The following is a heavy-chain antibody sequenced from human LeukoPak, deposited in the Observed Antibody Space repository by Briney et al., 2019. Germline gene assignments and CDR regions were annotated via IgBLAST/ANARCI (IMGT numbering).Heavy chain of an antibody. CDR2: IYYSGST. Sequence: SETLSLTCTVSGGSISSYYWSWIRQPPGKGLEWIGYIYYSGSTNYNPSLKSRVTISVDTSKNQFSLKLSSVTAADTAVYYCAREILLGYCSSTSCLRWFDPWGQGTLVTVSS. V-gene: IGHV4-59*01. CDR1: GGSISSYY. J-gene: IGHJ5*02. D-gene: IGHD2-2*01. CDR3: AREILLGYCSSTSCLRWFDP.